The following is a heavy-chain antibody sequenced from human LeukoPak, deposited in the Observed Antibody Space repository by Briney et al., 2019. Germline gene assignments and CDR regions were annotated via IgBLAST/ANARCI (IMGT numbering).Heavy chain of an antibody. D-gene: IGHD6-19*01. CDR2: IIPIPGIA. CDR3: AREVAVAGPPDY. J-gene: IGHJ4*02. CDR1: GGTFSSYA. V-gene: IGHV1-69*04. Sequence: SVKVSCKASGGTFSSYAISWVRQAPGQGLEWMGRIIPIPGIANYAQKFQGRVTITADKSTSTAYMELSSLRSEDTAVYYCAREVAVAGPPDYWGQGTLVTVSS.